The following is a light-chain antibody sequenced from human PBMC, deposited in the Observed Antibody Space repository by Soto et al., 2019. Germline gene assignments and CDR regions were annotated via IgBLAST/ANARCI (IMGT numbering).Light chain of an antibody. V-gene: IGKV1-5*01. CDR1: QPINSW. J-gene: IGKJ2*01. CDR2: DAS. CDR3: QQYNTSPFT. Sequence: DVQMTQSPSTLSASVGDRVTITCRASQPINSWLAWFQQKPGKAPQLLIHDASSLESGLPPRFSGIGFGTDFILTIINLQHEDVSTYYCQQYNTSPFTFGQGTKLEIK.